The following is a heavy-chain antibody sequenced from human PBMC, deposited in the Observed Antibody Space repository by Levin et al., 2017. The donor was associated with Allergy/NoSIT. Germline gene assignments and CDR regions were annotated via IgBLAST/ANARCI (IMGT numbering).Heavy chain of an antibody. J-gene: IGHJ3*01. D-gene: IGHD3-10*01. V-gene: IGHV3-21*01. CDR2: ISGPGTYM. CDR3: ASDRKDWYGSGSYSVSDAFDF. CDR1: GFTFSNYS. Sequence: GGSLRLSCAVSGFTFSNYSMNWVRQTPGKGLEWVSSISGPGTYMFHADSLKGRFTISRDNAKNSLYLQMNSLRAEDTAVYYCASDRKDWYGSGSYSVSDAFDFWGLGTMVTVSS.